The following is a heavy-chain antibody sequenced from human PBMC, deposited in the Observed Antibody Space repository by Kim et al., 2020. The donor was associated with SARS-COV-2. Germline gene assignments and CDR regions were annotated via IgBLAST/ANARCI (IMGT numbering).Heavy chain of an antibody. D-gene: IGHD6-19*01. CDR3: SRAGYRSLRYYYYGMDV. V-gene: IGHV1-69*13. Sequence: SVKVSCKASGCTFSSYAISWVRQAPGQGLEWMGGFVPIFGTANYAQKFQGRVTITADESTSTAYMELSSLRSEDTAVYYCSRAGYRSLRYYYYGMDVWGQGTTVTVSS. J-gene: IGHJ6*02. CDR1: GCTFSSYA. CDR2: FVPIFGTA.